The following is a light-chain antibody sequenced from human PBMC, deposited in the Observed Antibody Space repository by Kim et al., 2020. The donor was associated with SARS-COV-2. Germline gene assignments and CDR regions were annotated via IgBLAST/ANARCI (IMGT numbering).Light chain of an antibody. J-gene: IGLJ2*01. CDR3: QAWDSSTVV. CDR2: QDS. CDR1: KLGDKY. V-gene: IGLV3-1*01. Sequence: VSPGQTASLACSGDKLGDKYACWYQQKPGHSPVLVIYQDSKRLSGIPERFSGSNSGNTATLTIGGTQAMEEADYYCQAWDSSTVVFGGGTQLTVL.